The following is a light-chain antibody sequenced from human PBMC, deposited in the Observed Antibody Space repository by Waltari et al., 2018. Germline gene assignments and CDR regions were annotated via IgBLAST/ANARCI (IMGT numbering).Light chain of an antibody. CDR2: EGT. CDR1: TSDIGNHDY. Sequence: QSALTQPASVSGSPGQSITISCTGTTSDIGNHDYVSWYQQHPGKDPKRWIYEGTNRPSGVSTRFSGSKSGSTASLTISGLQADDEAHYYCSSYTGSTTLLVFGGGTDLTVL. CDR3: SSYTGSTTLLV. V-gene: IGLV2-14*01. J-gene: IGLJ2*01.